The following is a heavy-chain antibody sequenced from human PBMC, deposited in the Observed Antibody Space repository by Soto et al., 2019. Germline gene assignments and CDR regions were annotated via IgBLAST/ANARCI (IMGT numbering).Heavy chain of an antibody. CDR1: GFTFSSYS. V-gene: IGHV3-21*01. J-gene: IGHJ6*03. CDR3: ARAGYSGYDFLVYYYYMDV. CDR2: ISSSSSYI. Sequence: GGSLRLSCAASGFTFSSYSMNWVRQAPGKGLEWVSSISSSSSYIYYADSVKGRFTISRDNAKNSLYLQMNSLRAEDTAVYYCARAGYSGYDFLVYYYYMDVWGKGTTVTVSS. D-gene: IGHD5-12*01.